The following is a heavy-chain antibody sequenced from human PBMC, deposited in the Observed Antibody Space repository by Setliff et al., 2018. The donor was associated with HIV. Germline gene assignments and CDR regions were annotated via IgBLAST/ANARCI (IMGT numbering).Heavy chain of an antibody. J-gene: IGHJ3*02. V-gene: IGHV1-18*01. CDR2: ISPYNGHT. CDR3: AGPRRDEAFDI. CDR1: GYTFTTYD. Sequence: GASVKVSCKASGYTFTTYDITWVRQAPGQGLEWLGWISPYNGHTNFAQKFQGRVTMTTDTATSTAYMEVRSLRSDDTAVYYCAGPRRDEAFDIWGQGTMVTVSS.